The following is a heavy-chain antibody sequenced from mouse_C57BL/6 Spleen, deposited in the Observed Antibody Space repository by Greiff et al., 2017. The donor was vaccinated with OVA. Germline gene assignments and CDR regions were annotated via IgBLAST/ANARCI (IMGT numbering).Heavy chain of an antibody. J-gene: IGHJ2*01. CDR3: ARGGDRYYFDY. V-gene: IGHV5-16*01. CDR1: GFTFSDYY. CDR2: INYDGSST. Sequence: EVQVVESEGGLVQPGSSLKLSCTASGFTFSDYYMAWVRQVPEKGLEWVANINYDGSSTYYLDSLKSRFIISRDNAKNILYLQMSSLKSEDTATYYCARGGDRYYFDYWGQGTTLTVSS. D-gene: IGHD3-3*01.